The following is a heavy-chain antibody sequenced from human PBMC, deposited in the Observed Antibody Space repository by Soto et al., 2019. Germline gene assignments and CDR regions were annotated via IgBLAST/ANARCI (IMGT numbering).Heavy chain of an antibody. CDR3: ARDIYIGGYYGMDV. V-gene: IGHV4-59*01. Sequence: SETLSLTCTVSGGSISSYYWSWIRQPPGKGLEWIGYIYYSGSTNYNPSLKSRVTISVDTSKNQLSLKLSSVTAADTAVYYCARDIYIGGYYGMDVWGQGTKVTVYS. J-gene: IGHJ6*02. CDR2: IYYSGST. D-gene: IGHD3-16*01. CDR1: GGSISSYY.